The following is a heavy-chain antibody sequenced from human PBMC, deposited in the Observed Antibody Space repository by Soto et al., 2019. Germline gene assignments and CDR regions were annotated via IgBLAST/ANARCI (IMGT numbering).Heavy chain of an antibody. Sequence: PGGSLRLSCAASGFTFSSYAMTWVRQAPGKGLEWVSSISGSGGSTYYADSVEGRFTISRDNSKNTLYLQMNSLRAEDTAIYYCAKAGVAVPATPWFDPWGQGTLVTVSS. V-gene: IGHV3-23*01. CDR1: GFTFSSYA. J-gene: IGHJ5*02. D-gene: IGHD2-15*01. CDR2: ISGSGGST. CDR3: AKAGVAVPATPWFDP.